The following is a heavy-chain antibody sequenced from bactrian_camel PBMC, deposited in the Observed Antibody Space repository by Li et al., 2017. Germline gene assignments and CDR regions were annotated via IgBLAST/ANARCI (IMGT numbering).Heavy chain of an antibody. CDR2: IDSFGVT. CDR3: AAQPWCLNLATMCKPAQGCS. J-gene: IGHJ6*01. D-gene: IGHD4*01. Sequence: HVQLVESGGGSVQAGGSLRLSCAFDAYTPANVRMAWFRQAPGKEREGVAVIDSFGVTKYADSGEGRFTISKDNSDNIVYLQINSLKPEDTAMYYCAAQPWCLNLATMCKPAQGCSWGQGTQVTVS. V-gene: IGHV3S53*01. CDR1: AYTPANVR.